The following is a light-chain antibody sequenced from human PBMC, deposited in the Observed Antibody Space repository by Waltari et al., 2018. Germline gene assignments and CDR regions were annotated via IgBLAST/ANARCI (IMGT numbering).Light chain of an antibody. Sequence: SFELTQPTSVSVSPGQTASITCPGDKSRDKHVCWYQQKPGQSPVAVIYQDNRRPSGIPERFSGSNSGNTATLTISGTQAMDEADYFCQAWDTTTGVFGGGTKLTVL. V-gene: IGLV3-1*01. J-gene: IGLJ2*01. CDR3: QAWDTTTGV. CDR1: KSRDKH. CDR2: QDN.